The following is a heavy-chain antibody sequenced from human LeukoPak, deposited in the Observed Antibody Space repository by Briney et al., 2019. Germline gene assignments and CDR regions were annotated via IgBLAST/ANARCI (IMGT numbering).Heavy chain of an antibody. V-gene: IGHV3-30*18. CDR3: AKSGEVRYYYGSGSYDY. CDR1: GFTFRSYG. Sequence: GGSLRLSCAASGFTFRSYGMHWVRQAPGKGLEWVAVISYDGSNKYYADSVKGRFTISRDNSKNTLYLQMNSLRAEDTAVYYCAKSGEVRYYYGSGSYDYWGQGTLVTVSS. D-gene: IGHD3-10*01. J-gene: IGHJ4*02. CDR2: ISYDGSNK.